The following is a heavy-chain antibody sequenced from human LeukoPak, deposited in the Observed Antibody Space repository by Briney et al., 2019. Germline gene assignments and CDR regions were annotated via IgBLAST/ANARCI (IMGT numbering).Heavy chain of an antibody. Sequence: SETLSLTCSVSGGSISSSSHYCGWIRQPPGRGLEWIGSIYYSGSTYNTSLKSRVTISVGTSKNQFSLKLSSVTAADTAVYYCARHPSVVNLTFDIWGQGTMVTVSS. CDR1: GGSISSSSHY. J-gene: IGHJ3*02. V-gene: IGHV4-39*01. CDR2: IYYSGST. D-gene: IGHD5/OR15-5a*01. CDR3: ARHPSVVNLTFDI.